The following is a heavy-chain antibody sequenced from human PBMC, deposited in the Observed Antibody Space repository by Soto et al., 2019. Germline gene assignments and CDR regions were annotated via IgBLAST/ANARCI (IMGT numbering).Heavy chain of an antibody. CDR1: GYTFTSYD. CDR2: IIPIFGTA. V-gene: IGHV1-69*13. D-gene: IGHD1-26*01. CDR3: FFRYGGFDY. J-gene: IGHJ4*02. Sequence: SVKVSCKASGYTFTSYDINWVRQATGQGLEWMGGIIPIFGTANYAQKFQGRVTITADESTSTAYMELSSLRSEDTAVYYCFFRYGGFDYWGQGTLVTVSS.